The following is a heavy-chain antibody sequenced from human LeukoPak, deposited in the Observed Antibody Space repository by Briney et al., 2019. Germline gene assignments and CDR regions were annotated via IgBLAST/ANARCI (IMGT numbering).Heavy chain of an antibody. J-gene: IGHJ5*01. V-gene: IGHV4-59*01. D-gene: IGHD6-13*01. Sequence: PSVTLSLTCTVSGGSITSYYWSWIRQPPGKGLEWIGYASYSGSINYNPSLKSRVTMSVDTSKNQFSLKLRSVTAVDTAVYYCASQPFGSSWYWFDSWGQGTLVTVSS. CDR3: ASQPFGSSWYWFDS. CDR2: ASYSGSI. CDR1: GGSITSYY.